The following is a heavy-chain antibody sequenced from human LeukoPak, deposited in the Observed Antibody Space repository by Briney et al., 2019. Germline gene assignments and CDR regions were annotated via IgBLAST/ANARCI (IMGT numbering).Heavy chain of an antibody. CDR2: ISGSGGST. D-gene: IGHD2-15*01. CDR3: AKGLRRGYECFDY. V-gene: IGHV3-23*01. J-gene: IGHJ4*02. Sequence: PGGSLRLSCAASGFTFSSYAMSWVRQAPGKGLEWVSAISGSGGSTYYADSVKGRFTISRDNSKNTLYLQMNSLRAEDTAVYYFAKGLRRGYECFDYWGQGTLVTVSS. CDR1: GFTFSSYA.